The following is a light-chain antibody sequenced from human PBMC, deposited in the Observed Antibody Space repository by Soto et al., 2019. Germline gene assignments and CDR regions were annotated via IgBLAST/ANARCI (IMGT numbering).Light chain of an antibody. V-gene: IGKV3-20*01. CDR1: QSLSSSY. CDR3: QQYGSSPWT. Sequence: EIVLTQSPGTLSLSPGQRATLSCRASQSLSSSYLAWYQQKPGQAPRLLIYGASSRATVIPDRFSGSGSGTDFTLTISRLEPEDFAVYYCQQYGSSPWTFGQGTKVEIK. J-gene: IGKJ1*01. CDR2: GAS.